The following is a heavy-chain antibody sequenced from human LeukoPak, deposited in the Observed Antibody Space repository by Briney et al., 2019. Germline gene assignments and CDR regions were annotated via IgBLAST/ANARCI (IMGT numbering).Heavy chain of an antibody. CDR1: GFTFSSFS. Sequence: GGSLRLSCEASGFTFSSFSMNWVRQSPEKGLEWVSSITAGSSHIFYGDSMKGRFTISRDNSKNTLYLQINSLRGEDTAVYYCAKGESITSAWFDSWGQGTLVTVSS. J-gene: IGHJ5*01. CDR2: ITAGSSHI. V-gene: IGHV3-21*01. CDR3: AKGESITSAWFDS. D-gene: IGHD5-24*01.